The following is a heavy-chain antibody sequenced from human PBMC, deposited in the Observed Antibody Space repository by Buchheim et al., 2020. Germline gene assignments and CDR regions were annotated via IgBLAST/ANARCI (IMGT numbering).Heavy chain of an antibody. D-gene: IGHD6-19*01. J-gene: IGHJ6*02. CDR1: GGSISSYY. CDR3: ARHASGSSGWYSTYYYYYGMDV. CDR2: IYYSGST. Sequence: QVQLQESGPGLVKPSETLSLTCTVSGGSISSYYWSWIRQPPGKGLEWIGYIYYSGSTNYNPSLKSRVTISVDTSKNQFSLKLSSVTAADTAAYYCARHASGSSGWYSTYYYYYGMDVWGQGTT. V-gene: IGHV4-59*08.